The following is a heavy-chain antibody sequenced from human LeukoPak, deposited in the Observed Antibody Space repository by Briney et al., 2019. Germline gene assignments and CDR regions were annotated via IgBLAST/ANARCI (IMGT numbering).Heavy chain of an antibody. Sequence: GGSLRLSCAASGFIFTSFAMSWVRQAPGKGLAWVSAISGRGGTTDYADSVKGRFTISRDNSKNTLYLQMNSLRAEDTAVYYCANSASGTHPEYWGQGTLVTVSS. CDR1: GFIFTSFA. V-gene: IGHV3-23*01. D-gene: IGHD1-1*01. CDR3: ANSASGTHPEY. J-gene: IGHJ4*02. CDR2: ISGRGGTT.